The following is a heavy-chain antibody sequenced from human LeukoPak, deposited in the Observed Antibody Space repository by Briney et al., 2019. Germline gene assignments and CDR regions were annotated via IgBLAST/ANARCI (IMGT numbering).Heavy chain of an antibody. CDR2: IYYSGST. CDR1: GGSISSYY. D-gene: IGHD3-22*01. CDR3: ARGLYYYPVDY. Sequence: SETLSLTCTVSGGSISSYYWSWIRQPPGKGLEWIGYIYYSGSTNYNPSLKSRVTISVDTSKNQFSLKLSSVTAADTAVYYCARGLYYYPVDYWGQGTLVTVSS. J-gene: IGHJ4*02. V-gene: IGHV4-59*01.